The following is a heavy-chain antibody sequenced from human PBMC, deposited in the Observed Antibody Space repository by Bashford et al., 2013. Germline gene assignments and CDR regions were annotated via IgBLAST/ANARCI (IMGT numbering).Heavy chain of an antibody. D-gene: IGHD2-2*01. V-gene: IGHV1-69*06. Sequence: PLASVKVSCKASGGTFSSYAISWVRQAPGQGLEWMGGIIPIFGTANYEQKFQGRVTITADTSTSAVYMELVSLRSEDTAVYYCATDKTLVGPAAGWERLFYHGMDVWGQGTAVTVSS. J-gene: IGHJ6*02. CDR3: ATDKTLVGPAAGWERLFYHGMDV. CDR1: GGTFSSYA. CDR2: IIPIFGTA.